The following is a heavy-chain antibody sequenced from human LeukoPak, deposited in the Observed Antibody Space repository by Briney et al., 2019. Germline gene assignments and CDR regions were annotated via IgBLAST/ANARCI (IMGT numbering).Heavy chain of an antibody. CDR3: ARGRARSITIFGVVTLGHAFDI. D-gene: IGHD3-3*01. Sequence: GASVKVSCKASGYTFTSYAMHWVRQAPGQRLEWMGWINAGNGNTKYSQKFQGRVTITRDTSASTAYMELSSLRSEDTAVYYCARGRARSITIFGVVTLGHAFDIWGQGTMVTVSS. V-gene: IGHV1-3*01. CDR1: GYTFTSYA. J-gene: IGHJ3*02. CDR2: INAGNGNT.